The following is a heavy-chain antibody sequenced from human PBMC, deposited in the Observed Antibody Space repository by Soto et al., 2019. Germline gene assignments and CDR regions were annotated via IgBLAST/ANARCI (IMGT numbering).Heavy chain of an antibody. V-gene: IGHV2-70*11. Sequence: SGPTLVNPTQTLTLTCTFSGFSLSTSGMCVSWIRQPPGKALEWLARIDWDDDKYYSTSLKTRLTISKDTSKNQVVLTMTNMDPVDTATYYCARAYSSGPNASFDYWGQGTLVTVSS. CDR1: GFSLSTSGMC. D-gene: IGHD6-19*01. CDR3: ARAYSSGPNASFDY. CDR2: IDWDDDK. J-gene: IGHJ4*02.